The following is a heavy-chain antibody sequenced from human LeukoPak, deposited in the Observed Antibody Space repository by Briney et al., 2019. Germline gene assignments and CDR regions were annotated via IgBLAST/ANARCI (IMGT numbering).Heavy chain of an antibody. CDR1: GYTFTGYY. J-gene: IGHJ1*01. Sequence: ASVKASCKASGYTFTGYYLHWVRQAPGQGLDWMGWINPNSGGTTYAQNFKGRVTMTWDTSISTAYMELSRLRSDDTAVYYCAREWELLRKYLYHWGQGTLVTVSS. CDR2: INPNSGGT. CDR3: AREWELLRKYLYH. D-gene: IGHD1-26*01. V-gene: IGHV1-2*02.